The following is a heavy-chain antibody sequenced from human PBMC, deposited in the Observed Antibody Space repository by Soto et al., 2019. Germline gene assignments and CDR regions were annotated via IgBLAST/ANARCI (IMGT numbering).Heavy chain of an antibody. D-gene: IGHD3-16*01. CDR2: IDYSGST. CDR3: ARHHGYAVTIPAYYVDY. CDR1: GGSISSSRYY. Sequence: QLQLQESGPGLVKPSETLSLTCTVSGGSISSSRYYWGWIRQHPGKGLEWIGSIDYSGSTYYNPSLKRQVTISVDTSKHQFSLKLSAVTAADSAVYYCARHHGYAVTIPAYYVDYWGQGTLVTVAS. V-gene: IGHV4-39*01. J-gene: IGHJ4*02.